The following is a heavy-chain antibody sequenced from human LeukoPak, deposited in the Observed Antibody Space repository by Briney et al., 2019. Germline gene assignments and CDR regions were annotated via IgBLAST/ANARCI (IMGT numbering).Heavy chain of an antibody. J-gene: IGHJ3*02. CDR3: ARGGYSSSSAGAFDI. V-gene: IGHV4-59*01. D-gene: IGHD6-6*01. CDR2: IYYSGST. Sequence: SEPLSLTCTVSGGSISSYFWSWLRQPPGKGLEGIGYIYYSGSTNYNPSLKSRVTISVDTSKNQFSLKLNSVTAADTAVYYCARGGYSSSSAGAFDIWGQGTMVTVSS. CDR1: GGSISSYF.